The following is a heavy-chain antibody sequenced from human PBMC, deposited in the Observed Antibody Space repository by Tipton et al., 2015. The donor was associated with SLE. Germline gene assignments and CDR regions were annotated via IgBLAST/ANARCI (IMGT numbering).Heavy chain of an antibody. CDR2: IHHSGSA. V-gene: IGHV4-39*07. J-gene: IGHJ4*02. CDR3: ARDGYNFPDY. D-gene: IGHD5-18*01. Sequence: TLSLTCTVSGDSISNDNYYWGWFRQPPGKGLEWIGSIHHSGSAYYTPSLGSRVTISIDTSKNQFSPKLDSVTAADTALYSCARDGYNFPDYWGQGILVTVSS. CDR1: GDSISNDNYY.